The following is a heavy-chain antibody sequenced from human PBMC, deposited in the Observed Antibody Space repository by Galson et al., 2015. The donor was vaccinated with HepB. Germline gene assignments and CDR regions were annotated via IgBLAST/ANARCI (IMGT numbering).Heavy chain of an antibody. Sequence: LRLSCAASGFSFSSYAMSWVRQAPGKGLEWVSAISDRGDKTYYADSVKGRFTISRDNSENTLYLQIYSLRAEDTAVYYCALTGDYSFYYYYYMDVWGKGTTVTVSS. V-gene: IGHV3-23*01. CDR1: GFSFSSYA. J-gene: IGHJ6*03. CDR3: ALTGDYSFYYYYYMDV. D-gene: IGHD4-17*01. CDR2: ISDRGDKT.